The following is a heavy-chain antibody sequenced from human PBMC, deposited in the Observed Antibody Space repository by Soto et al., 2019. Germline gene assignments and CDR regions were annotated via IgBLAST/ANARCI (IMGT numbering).Heavy chain of an antibody. V-gene: IGHV5-51*01. Sequence: PGESLKISCKGSGYSFTSYWIGWVRQMPGKGLEWMGIISPGDSDTRYSPSFQGQVTISADKSISTAYLQWSRLKASDTAMYYCARLQTSKRFDWLPHDHYYGMDVWGQGTTVTVSS. CDR2: ISPGDSDT. D-gene: IGHD3-9*01. CDR3: ARLQTSKRFDWLPHDHYYGMDV. J-gene: IGHJ6*02. CDR1: GYSFTSYW.